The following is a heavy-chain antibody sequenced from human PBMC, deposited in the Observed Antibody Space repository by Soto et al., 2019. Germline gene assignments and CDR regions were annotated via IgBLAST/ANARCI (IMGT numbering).Heavy chain of an antibody. CDR2: IRSKANSYAT. V-gene: IGHV3-73*01. D-gene: IGHD3-22*01. J-gene: IGHJ3*02. CDR3: TISSYYYDSSGQMVAFDI. Sequence: EGSLRLSCAASGFAFSGSAMHWVRQASGKGLEWVGRIRSKANSYATAYAASVKGRFTISGDDSKNTAYLQMNSLKTEDTAVYYCTISSYYYDSSGQMVAFDIWGQGTMVTGS. CDR1: GFAFSGSA.